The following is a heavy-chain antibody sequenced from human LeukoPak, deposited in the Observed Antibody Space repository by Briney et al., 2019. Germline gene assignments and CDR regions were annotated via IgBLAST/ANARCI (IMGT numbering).Heavy chain of an antibody. V-gene: IGHV5-51*01. Sequence: GESLKISCKGSGYSFTSYWIGWVRQLPGKGLEWMGIIYPGDSDTRYSPSFQGQVTISADKSISTAYLQWSSQKASDTAMYYCARRGYSGYDGGWFDPWGQGTLVTVSS. CDR2: IYPGDSDT. CDR1: GYSFTSYW. D-gene: IGHD5-12*01. CDR3: ARRGYSGYDGGWFDP. J-gene: IGHJ5*02.